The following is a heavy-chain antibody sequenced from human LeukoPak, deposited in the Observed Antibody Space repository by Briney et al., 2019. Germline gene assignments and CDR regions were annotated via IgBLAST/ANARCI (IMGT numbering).Heavy chain of an antibody. D-gene: IGHD2-8*01. CDR3: ARSQSGVFDV. Sequence: GGSLRLSCAASGFDFSSNWMHWVRHAPGQGLVWVSRIKGDGISTNYADFVKGRFTISRDIAKNTLYLQMNSLRAEDTALYYCARSQSGVFDVWGQGTMVTVSS. J-gene: IGHJ3*01. V-gene: IGHV3-74*01. CDR2: IKGDGIST. CDR1: GFDFSSNW.